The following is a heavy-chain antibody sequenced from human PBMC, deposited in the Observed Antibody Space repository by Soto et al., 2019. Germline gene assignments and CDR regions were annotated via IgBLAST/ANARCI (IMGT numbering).Heavy chain of an antibody. V-gene: IGHV3-23*01. CDR2: ISSHGDTT. J-gene: IGHJ4*02. CDR3: ATCSSWFSPFFDN. D-gene: IGHD6-13*01. CDR1: GFLFSSYA. Sequence: GGSLRLSCEASGFLFSSYAMNWVRQAPGKGLEWVSSISSHGDTTYYAESVRGRFTISRDNSKNTLFLQMNSLRAGDTAVYYCATCSSWFSPFFDNWGQGTLVTVSS.